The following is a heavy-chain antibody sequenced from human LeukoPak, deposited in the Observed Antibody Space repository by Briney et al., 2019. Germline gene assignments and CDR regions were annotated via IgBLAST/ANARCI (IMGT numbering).Heavy chain of an antibody. J-gene: IGHJ4*02. Sequence: ASVKVSCKASGYTFTGDYMHWVRQAPGQGLEWMGRINPNSGGTNYAQKFQGRVTMTRDTSISTAYMELSRLRSDDTAVYYCARVRITMVRGVIIADNFDYWGQGALVTVSS. CDR2: INPNSGGT. CDR3: ARVRITMVRGVIIADNFDY. D-gene: IGHD3-10*01. CDR1: GYTFTGDY. V-gene: IGHV1-2*06.